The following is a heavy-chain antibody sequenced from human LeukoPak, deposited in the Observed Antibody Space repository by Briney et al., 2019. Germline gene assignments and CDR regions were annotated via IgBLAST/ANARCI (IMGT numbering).Heavy chain of an antibody. CDR1: GCPFSSSNYY. J-gene: IGHJ4*02. V-gene: IGHV4-61*01. D-gene: IGHD1-26*01. Sequence: SDTLSLTCTVSGCPFSSSNYYWIWIRHPPGNGLKGRVYVYYSGSTNYNPSLKSRVTISVDTSRKQFSLKLSSVPAADAAVYYCERVLLVGDTTFDYWGRGTLVTVSS. CDR3: ERVLLVGDTTFDY. CDR2: VYYSGST.